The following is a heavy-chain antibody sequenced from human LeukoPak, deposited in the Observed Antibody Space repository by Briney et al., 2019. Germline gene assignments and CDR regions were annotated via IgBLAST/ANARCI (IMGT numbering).Heavy chain of an antibody. CDR3: AKIIPTMVRGGPFDY. D-gene: IGHD3-10*01. CDR2: ISYDGSNK. Sequence: GGSLRLSCAASGFTFSSYGMHWVRQAPGKGLEWVAVISYDGSNKYYADSVKGRFTISRDNSKNTLYLQMNSLRAEDTAVYYCAKIIPTMVRGGPFDYWGQGTLVTVSS. V-gene: IGHV3-30*18. CDR1: GFTFSSYG. J-gene: IGHJ4*02.